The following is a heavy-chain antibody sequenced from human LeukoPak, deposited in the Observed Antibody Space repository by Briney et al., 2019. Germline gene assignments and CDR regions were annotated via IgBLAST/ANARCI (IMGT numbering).Heavy chain of an antibody. J-gene: IGHJ4*02. V-gene: IGHV4-59*01. D-gene: IGHD5-18*01. Sequence: PSETLSLTCTVSGGSISSYYWSWIRQPPGKGLEWIGYIYYSGSTNYNPSLKSRVTISVDTSKNQFSLKLSPVTAADTAVYYCARTIFVDTAMVRTTYFDYWGQGTLVTVSS. CDR3: ARTIFVDTAMVRTTYFDY. CDR2: IYYSGST. CDR1: GGSISSYY.